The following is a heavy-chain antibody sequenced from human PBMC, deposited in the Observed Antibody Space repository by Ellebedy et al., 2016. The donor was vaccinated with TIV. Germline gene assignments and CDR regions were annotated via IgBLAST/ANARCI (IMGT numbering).Heavy chain of an antibody. J-gene: IGHJ4*02. CDR1: GFTFSNYV. D-gene: IGHD1-1*01. CDR3: ARKTDTGTSGDY. Sequence: PGGSLRLSCAASGFTFSNYVMSWVRQAPGKGLEWVSSISGGVGNTYYADSVKGRFTISRDSSKNTLYLQMNSLRAEDTAMYYCARKTDTGTSGDYWGQGTPVTVSS. V-gene: IGHV3-23*01. CDR2: ISGGVGNT.